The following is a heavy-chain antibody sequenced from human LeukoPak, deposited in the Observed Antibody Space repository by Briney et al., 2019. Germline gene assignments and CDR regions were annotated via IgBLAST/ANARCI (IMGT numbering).Heavy chain of an antibody. J-gene: IGHJ4*02. CDR2: IYYSGST. CDR3: ARHDGGYDSVPPEELDY. D-gene: IGHD5-12*01. CDR1: GGSISSYY. V-gene: IGHV4-59*08. Sequence: PSETLSLTCTVSGGSISSYYWSWIRQPPGKGLEWIGYIYYSGSTNYNPSLKSRVTISVDTSKNQFSLKLSSVTAADTAVYYCARHDGGYDSVPPEELDYWGQGTLVTVSS.